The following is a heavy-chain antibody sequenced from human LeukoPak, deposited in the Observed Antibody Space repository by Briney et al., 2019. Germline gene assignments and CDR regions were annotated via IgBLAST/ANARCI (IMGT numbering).Heavy chain of an antibody. CDR2: INPSGGST. CDR1: GYTLTSYY. V-gene: IGHV1-46*01. J-gene: IGHJ4*02. Sequence: GASVKVSCKASGYTLTSYYMHWVRQAPGQGLEWMGIINPSGGSTSYAQKFQGRVTMTRDTSTSTVYMELSSLRSEDTAVYYCARDPNQLSSGYYYHFDYWGQGTLVTVSS. D-gene: IGHD3-22*01. CDR3: ARDPNQLSSGYYYHFDY.